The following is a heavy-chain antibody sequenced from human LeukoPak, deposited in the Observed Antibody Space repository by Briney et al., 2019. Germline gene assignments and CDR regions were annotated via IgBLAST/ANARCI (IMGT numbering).Heavy chain of an antibody. J-gene: IGHJ3*02. Sequence: GGSLRLSCAASGFTVSSNYMSWVRQAPGKGLEWVSVICSGGSTYYADSVKGRFTISRDNSKNTLYLQMNSLRAEDTAVYYCARDSSGWYVRDAFDIWGQGTMVTVSS. CDR3: ARDSSGWYVRDAFDI. V-gene: IGHV3-66*01. CDR1: GFTVSSNY. CDR2: ICSGGST. D-gene: IGHD6-19*01.